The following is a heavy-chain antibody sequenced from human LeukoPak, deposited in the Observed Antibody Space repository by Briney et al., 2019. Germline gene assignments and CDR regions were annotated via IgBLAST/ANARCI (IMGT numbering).Heavy chain of an antibody. Sequence: GGSLRLSCAASGFTFDDHGMNWVRQAPGKGLEWVSGVTWNGGTTGYADSVRGRFTISRDNAKNSLYLQMNSLRAEDTALYHCARDRSYGSFDYWGQGTLVTVSS. CDR3: ARDRSYGSFDY. V-gene: IGHV3-20*01. D-gene: IGHD5-18*01. CDR1: GFTFDDHG. CDR2: VTWNGGTT. J-gene: IGHJ4*02.